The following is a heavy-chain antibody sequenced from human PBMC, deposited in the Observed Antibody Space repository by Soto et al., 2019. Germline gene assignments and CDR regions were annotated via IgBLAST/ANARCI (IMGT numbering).Heavy chain of an antibody. D-gene: IGHD2-21*01. CDR3: ARGYKLGDRWAKWFDP. CDR1: GFTFSSYS. CDR2: ISSSSSTI. J-gene: IGHJ5*02. Sequence: GGSLRLSCAASGFTFSSYSMNWVRQAPGKGLEWVSYISSSSSTIYYADSVKGRFTISRDNAKNSLYLQMNSLRDEDTAVYYCARGYKLGDRWAKWFDPWGQGTLVTVSS. V-gene: IGHV3-48*02.